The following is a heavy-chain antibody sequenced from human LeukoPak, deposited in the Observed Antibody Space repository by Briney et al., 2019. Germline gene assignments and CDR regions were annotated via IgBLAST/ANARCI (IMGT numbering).Heavy chain of an antibody. J-gene: IGHJ4*02. V-gene: IGHV3-30*18. CDR1: GFTFSSYG. CDR2: ISYDGSNK. CDR3: AKDTDYYDSSGYYYFDY. D-gene: IGHD3-22*01. Sequence: PGRSLRLSCAASGFTFSSYGMHWVRQAPGKGLEWVAVISYDGSNKYYADSVKGRFTISRDSSKNTLYLQMNSLRAEDTAVYYCAKDTDYYDSSGYYYFDYWGQGTLVTVSS.